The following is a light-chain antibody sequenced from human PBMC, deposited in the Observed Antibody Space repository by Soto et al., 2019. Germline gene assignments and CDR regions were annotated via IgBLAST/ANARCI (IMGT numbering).Light chain of an antibody. V-gene: IGKV4-1*01. J-gene: IGKJ4*01. CDR3: QQYYSTRLT. CDR2: WAS. Sequence: DILRAHSPYALAFSRDARATINCKSSQSALYSSNNKNYLAWYQQKPGQPPKLLIYWASTRESGVPDRFSGSGSGTDFTLTISSLQAEDVAVYYCQQYYSTRLTFGGGTKVDI. CDR1: QSALYSSNNKNY.